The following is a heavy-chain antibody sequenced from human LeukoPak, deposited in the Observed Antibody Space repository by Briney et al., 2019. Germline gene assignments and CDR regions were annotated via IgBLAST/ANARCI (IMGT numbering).Heavy chain of an antibody. CDR2: ISYDGSNK. CDR3: ARDAGIEVTGYYFDY. CDR1: GFTFSSYG. D-gene: IGHD3-9*01. J-gene: IGHJ4*02. V-gene: IGHV3-30*03. Sequence: PGGSLRLSCAASGFTFSSYGMHWVRQAPGKGLEWVAVISYDGSNKYYADSVKGRFTISRDNSRNTLYLQMNGLRAEDTAVYFCARDAGIEVTGYYFDYWGRGTLVTVSS.